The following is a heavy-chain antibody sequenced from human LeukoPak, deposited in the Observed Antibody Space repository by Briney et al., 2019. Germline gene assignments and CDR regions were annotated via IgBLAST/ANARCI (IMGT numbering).Heavy chain of an antibody. J-gene: IGHJ3*02. CDR1: GGSISSYY. D-gene: IGHD6-13*01. V-gene: IGHV4-59*01. Sequence: SETLSLTCTVSGGSISSYYWSWIRQPPGKGLEWIGYIYYSGSTNYNPSLKSRVTISVDTSKNQFSLKLSSVTAADTAVYYCARDGYSSSWDLHDAFDIWGQGTMVTVSS. CDR3: ARDGYSSSWDLHDAFDI. CDR2: IYYSGST.